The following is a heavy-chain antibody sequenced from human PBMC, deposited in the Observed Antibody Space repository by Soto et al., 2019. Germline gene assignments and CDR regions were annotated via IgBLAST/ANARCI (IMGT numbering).Heavy chain of an antibody. CDR1: GFTFSSYA. CDR3: ARDGHMDV. J-gene: IGHJ6*02. V-gene: IGHV3-30-3*01. Sequence: GSLRLSCAASGFTFSSYAMHWVRQAPGKGLEWVAVISYDGSNKYYADSVKGRFTISRDNSKNTLYLQMNSLRAEDTAVYYCARDGHMDVWGQGTTVTVSS. CDR2: ISYDGSNK.